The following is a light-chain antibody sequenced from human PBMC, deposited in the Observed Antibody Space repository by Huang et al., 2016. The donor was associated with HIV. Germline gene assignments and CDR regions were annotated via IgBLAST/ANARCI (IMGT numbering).Light chain of an antibody. Sequence: EMVMTQSPATLSVSPGERVTLSCRASQSVSGNLAWYQQKPGQAPRLLIYGASTRATGSPPRFSGGGSGRVFTLTISSLQSEDFAVYYCQQYDQWPPWTFGQGTKVEIK. CDR2: GAS. V-gene: IGKV3-15*01. CDR1: QSVSGN. CDR3: QQYDQWPPWT. J-gene: IGKJ1*01.